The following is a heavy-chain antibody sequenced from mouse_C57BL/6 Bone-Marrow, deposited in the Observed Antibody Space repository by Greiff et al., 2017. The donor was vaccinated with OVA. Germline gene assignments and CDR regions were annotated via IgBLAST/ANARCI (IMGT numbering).Heavy chain of an antibody. CDR2: IYPGSGST. CDR3: AREGFYDGGDFDY. V-gene: IGHV1-55*01. CDR1: GYTFTSYW. D-gene: IGHD2-3*01. Sequence: QVQLQQPGAELVKPGASVKMSCKASGYTFTSYWITWVKQRPGQGLEWIGDIYPGSGSTNYNEKFKSKATLTVDTSSSTAYMQLSSLTSEDSAVYYCAREGFYDGGDFDYWGQGTTLTVSS. J-gene: IGHJ2*01.